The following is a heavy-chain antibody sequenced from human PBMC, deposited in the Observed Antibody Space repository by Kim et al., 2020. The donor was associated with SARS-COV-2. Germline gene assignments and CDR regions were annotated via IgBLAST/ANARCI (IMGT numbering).Heavy chain of an antibody. CDR3: AKDPEGPFGPLAAAGGKTFDY. J-gene: IGHJ4*02. CDR2: ISWNSGSI. CDR1: GFTFGDYA. D-gene: IGHD6-13*01. Sequence: GGSLRLSCAASGFTFGDYAMHWVRQAPGKGLEWVSGISWNSGSIGYADSVKGRFTISRDNAKNSLYLQMNSLRAEDTALYYCAKDPEGPFGPLAAAGGKTFDYWGQGTLVTVSS. V-gene: IGHV3-9*01.